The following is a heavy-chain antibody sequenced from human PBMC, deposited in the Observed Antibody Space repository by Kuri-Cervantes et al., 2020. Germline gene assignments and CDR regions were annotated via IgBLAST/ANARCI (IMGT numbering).Heavy chain of an antibody. CDR3: ARSYGEQWLGKYNWFDP. Sequence: ASVKVSCKASGYSFLHYAVAWVRQAPGQGLEWMGWISAYNGNTNYAQKLQGRVTMTTDTSTSTAYMELRSLRSDDTAVYYCARSYGEQWLGKYNWFDPWGQGTLVTVSS. V-gene: IGHV1-18*01. CDR1: GYSFLHYA. D-gene: IGHD6-19*01. J-gene: IGHJ5*02. CDR2: ISAYNGNT.